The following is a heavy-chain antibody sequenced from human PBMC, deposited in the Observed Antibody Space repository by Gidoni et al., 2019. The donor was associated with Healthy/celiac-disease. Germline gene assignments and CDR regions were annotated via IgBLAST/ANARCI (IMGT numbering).Heavy chain of an antibody. D-gene: IGHD6-13*01. Sequence: QVQLVQSGAEVKKPGASVKVSCKASGYTFTSYGISWVRQAPGHGLEWMGWISAYNGNTNYAQQLQGRVTMTPDTSTSTAYMELRSLRSDDTAVYYCARDIYPSSWYLVEGGAFDIWGQGTMVTVSS. CDR2: ISAYNGNT. J-gene: IGHJ3*02. CDR1: GYTFTSYG. CDR3: ARDIYPSSWYLVEGGAFDI. V-gene: IGHV1-18*01.